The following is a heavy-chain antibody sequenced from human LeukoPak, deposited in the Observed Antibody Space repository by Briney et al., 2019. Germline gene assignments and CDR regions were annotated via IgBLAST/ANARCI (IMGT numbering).Heavy chain of an antibody. V-gene: IGHV3-7*01. Sequence: PGGSLRLSCAVSGFTFSNYWMSWVRQAPGKGLEWVANINQDGREKYYVDSVKGRSTISRDNAKNSLYLQMNSLRAEDTAVYYCARSRGVATIFVNYYYYMDVWGKGTTVTVSS. CDR1: GFTFSNYW. D-gene: IGHD5-12*01. CDR2: INQDGREK. J-gene: IGHJ6*03. CDR3: ARSRGVATIFVNYYYYMDV.